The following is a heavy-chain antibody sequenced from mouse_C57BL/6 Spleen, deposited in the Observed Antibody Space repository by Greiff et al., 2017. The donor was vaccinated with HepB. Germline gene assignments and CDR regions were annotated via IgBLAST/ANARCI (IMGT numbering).Heavy chain of an antibody. Sequence: QVQLQQPGTELVKPGASVKMSCKASGYTFTSYWITWVKQRPGQGLEWIGDIYPGSGSTNYNEKFKSKATLTVDTSSSTAYMQLSSLTSEDSAVYYCARMYSNYDGYFDVWGTGTTVTVSS. V-gene: IGHV1-55*01. CDR2: IYPGSGST. J-gene: IGHJ1*03. CDR3: ARMYSNYDGYFDV. CDR1: GYTFTSYW. D-gene: IGHD2-5*01.